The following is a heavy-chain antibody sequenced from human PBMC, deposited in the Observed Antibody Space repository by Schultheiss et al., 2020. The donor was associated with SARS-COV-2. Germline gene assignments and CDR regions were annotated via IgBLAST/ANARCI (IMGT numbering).Heavy chain of an antibody. J-gene: IGHJ4*02. D-gene: IGHD5-18*01. CDR2: INPNSGGT. Sequence: ASVKVSCKASGGTFSSYAISWVRQAPGQGLEWMGRINPNSGGTNYAQKFQGRVTMTRDTSISTAYMELSRLRSEDTAVYYCATLQLWLNWGQGTLVTVSS. CDR3: ATLQLWLN. CDR1: GGTFSSYA. V-gene: IGHV1-2*02.